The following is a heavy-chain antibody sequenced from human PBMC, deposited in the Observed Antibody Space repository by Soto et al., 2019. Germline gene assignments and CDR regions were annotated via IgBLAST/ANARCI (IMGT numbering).Heavy chain of an antibody. J-gene: IGHJ6*02. CDR3: AREGVDDFWSGYYTPYGMDV. CDR1: GFTFSSYS. Sequence: GGSLRLSCAASGFTFSSYSMNWVRQAPGKGLEWVSSISSSSSYIYYADSVKGRFTISRDNAKNSLYLQMNSLRAEDTAVYYCAREGVDDFWSGYYTPYGMDVWGQGTTVTVSS. CDR2: ISSSSSYI. D-gene: IGHD3-3*01. V-gene: IGHV3-21*01.